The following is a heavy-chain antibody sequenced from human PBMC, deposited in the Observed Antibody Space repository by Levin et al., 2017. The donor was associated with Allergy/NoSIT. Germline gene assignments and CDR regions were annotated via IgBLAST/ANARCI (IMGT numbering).Heavy chain of an antibody. J-gene: IGHJ6*03. Sequence: SQTLSLTCSVSGGSITSSTYYWGWIRQPPGKGLEWIGSIYYTASTYYNPSLRGRVTMSVDTSKNQFSLKVNSVTAADTAVYYWARLPRPHAAGPYQYHYYYMDVWGKGTTVTVSS. CDR3: ARLPRPHAAGPYQYHYYYMDV. D-gene: IGHD2-2*01. V-gene: IGHV4-39*01. CDR1: GGSITSSTYY. CDR2: IYYTAST.